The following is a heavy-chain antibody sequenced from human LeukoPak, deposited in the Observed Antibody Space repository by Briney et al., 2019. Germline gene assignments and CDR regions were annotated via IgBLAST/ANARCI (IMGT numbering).Heavy chain of an antibody. CDR3: AKDPVYSSG. Sequence: PGGSLRLSCAASGFTFSDYYMSWIRQAPGKGLEWVSAISGSGGSTYYADSVKGRVTISRANSKNTLYLQMHSLRAEDTAVYYCAKDPVYSSGWGQGTLVTVSS. V-gene: IGHV3-23*01. J-gene: IGHJ4*02. D-gene: IGHD6-19*01. CDR2: ISGSGGST. CDR1: GFTFSDYY.